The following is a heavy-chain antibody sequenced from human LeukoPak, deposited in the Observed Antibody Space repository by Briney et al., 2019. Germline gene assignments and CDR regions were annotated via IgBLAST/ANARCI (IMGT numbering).Heavy chain of an antibody. V-gene: IGHV1-2*02. J-gene: IGHJ4*02. D-gene: IGHD2-2*01. Sequence: ASVKVSCKTSGYTFTAYYLHWVRQAPGQGLDWMGCINPNSGGTDYAQKFQGRVTITADESTSTAYMELSSLRSEDTAVYFCARESGIPAAVYYFDYWGQGTPVTVSS. CDR3: ARESGIPAAVYYFDY. CDR1: GYTFTAYY. CDR2: INPNSGGT.